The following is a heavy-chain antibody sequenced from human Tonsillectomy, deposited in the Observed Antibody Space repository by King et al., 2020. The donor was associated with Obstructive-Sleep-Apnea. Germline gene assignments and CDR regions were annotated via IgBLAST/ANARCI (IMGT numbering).Heavy chain of an antibody. CDR2: ISGGGGST. J-gene: IGHJ4*02. Sequence: GGLVQPGGSLILSCAASGFMFSTYAMNWVRQTPGKGLEWVSGISGGGGSTTYADSVKGRFTISRDNSNNTLFLQMNDLRAEDTAIYYCAKDFAGGIIDSWGQGTLVTVSS. CDR1: GFMFSTYA. CDR3: AKDFAGGIIDS. D-gene: IGHD3-16*01. V-gene: IGHV3-23*01.